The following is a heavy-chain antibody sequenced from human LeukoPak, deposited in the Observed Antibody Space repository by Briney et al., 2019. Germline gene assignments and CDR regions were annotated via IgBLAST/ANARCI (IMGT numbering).Heavy chain of an antibody. V-gene: IGHV4-38-2*01. D-gene: IGHD3-22*01. CDR1: GYSISSGYH. J-gene: IGHJ4*02. CDR2: MSHSGST. Sequence: MPSETLSLTCGVSGYSISSGYHWGWIRQPTGKGLEWIGSMSHSGSTYYNPSLKSRVTISVDTSKTQFSVKLSSVTAADTPVYYCARHHLYDSSGDGRYYFDYWGQGTLVTVSS. CDR3: ARHHLYDSSGDGRYYFDY.